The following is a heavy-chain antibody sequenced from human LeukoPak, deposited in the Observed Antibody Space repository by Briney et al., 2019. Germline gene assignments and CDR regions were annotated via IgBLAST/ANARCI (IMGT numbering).Heavy chain of an antibody. D-gene: IGHD3-22*01. Sequence: GGSLRLSCAASGFTFSSYAMSWVRQAPGKGLEWVSAISGSGGSTYYADSAKGRFTISRDSSQNTLFLQMNSLRAEDTAIYYCAKGVSGYYYADDAFDIWGQGTMVTVSS. V-gene: IGHV3-23*01. CDR3: AKGVSGYYYADDAFDI. CDR1: GFTFSSYA. J-gene: IGHJ3*02. CDR2: ISGSGGST.